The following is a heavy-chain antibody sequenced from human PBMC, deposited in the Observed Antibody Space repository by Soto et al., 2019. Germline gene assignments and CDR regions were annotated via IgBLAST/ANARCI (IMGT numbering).Heavy chain of an antibody. CDR3: ARAGAAGNVGRFDP. J-gene: IGHJ5*02. CDR1: GGSISSGGYS. D-gene: IGHD6-13*01. Sequence: QLQLQESDSGLVKPSQTLSLTCAVSGGSISSGGYSWSWIRQPPGKGLEWIGYIYHSGSTYYNPSLTNRVTISVDRSKNQFSLKLNSVTAADTAMYYCARAGAAGNVGRFDPWGQGTLVTVSS. CDR2: IYHSGST. V-gene: IGHV4-30-2*01.